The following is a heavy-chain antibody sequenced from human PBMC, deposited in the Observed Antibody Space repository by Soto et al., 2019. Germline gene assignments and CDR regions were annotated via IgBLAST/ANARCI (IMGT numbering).Heavy chain of an antibody. Sequence: SETLSLTCAVYGGSFSGYYWSWIRQPPEKGLEWIGSINYSGGTYYNPSLKSRVTISVDTSKNQFSLKLSSVTAADTAVYYCARVPDYWGQGILVTVSS. V-gene: IGHV4-34*01. CDR2: INYSGGT. CDR1: GGSFSGYY. D-gene: IGHD2-2*01. J-gene: IGHJ4*02. CDR3: ARVPDY.